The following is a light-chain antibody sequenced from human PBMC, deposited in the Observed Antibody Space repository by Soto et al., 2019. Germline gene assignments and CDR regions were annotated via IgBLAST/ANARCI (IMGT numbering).Light chain of an antibody. J-gene: IGKJ5*01. CDR1: QGISSA. V-gene: IGKV1-39*01. CDR3: QQSYSTPSIT. Sequence: IQLTQSPSSLSASVGDRVTITRRSSQGISSALAWYQQKPGKAPKLLIYAASSLQSGVPSRFSGSGSGTDFTLTISSLQPEDFATYYCQQSYSTPSITFGQGTRLEI. CDR2: AAS.